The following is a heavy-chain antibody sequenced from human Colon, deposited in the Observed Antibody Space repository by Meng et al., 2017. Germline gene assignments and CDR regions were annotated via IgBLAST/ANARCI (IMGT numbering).Heavy chain of an antibody. CDR2: IYYSGST. D-gene: IGHD6-13*01. CDR3: ARVGGQQLVAYYFDY. J-gene: IGHJ4*02. V-gene: IGHV4-59*01. CDR1: GGSISSYY. Sequence: QGQLQESGPGLVKPSATLSLPCPVSGGSISSYYWSWIRQPPGKGLEWIGYIYYSGSTNYNPSLKSRVTISVDTSKNQFSLKLSSVTAADTAVYYCARVGGQQLVAYYFDYWGQGTLVTVSS.